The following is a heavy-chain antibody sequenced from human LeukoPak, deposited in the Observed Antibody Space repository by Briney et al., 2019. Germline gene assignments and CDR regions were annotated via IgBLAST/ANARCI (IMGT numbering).Heavy chain of an antibody. J-gene: IGHJ4*02. CDR2: ISGSGGAT. Sequence: GGSLRLSCAASGFTFSSYAMSWVRQAPGKGLELVSGISGSGGATYYADSVKGRFTISRDNSKNTLYLQLNSLRAEDTAIYYCAKDLTYYYDSTGYYFDYWGQGTLVTVSS. V-gene: IGHV3-23*01. CDR3: AKDLTYYYDSTGYYFDY. D-gene: IGHD3-22*01. CDR1: GFTFSSYA.